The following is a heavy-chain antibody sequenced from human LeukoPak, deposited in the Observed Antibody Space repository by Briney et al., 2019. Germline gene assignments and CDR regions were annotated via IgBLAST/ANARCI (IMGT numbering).Heavy chain of an antibody. Sequence: GGSLRLSCAASGFTFSDYYMSWIRQAPGKGLEWVSYISSSGSTIYYADPVKGRFTISRDNAKNSLYLQMNSLRAEDTAVYYCARDRRTMVRGVIITALGDYMDVWGKGTTVTVSS. V-gene: IGHV3-11*01. D-gene: IGHD3-10*01. CDR2: ISSSGSTI. CDR1: GFTFSDYY. J-gene: IGHJ6*03. CDR3: ARDRRTMVRGVIITALGDYMDV.